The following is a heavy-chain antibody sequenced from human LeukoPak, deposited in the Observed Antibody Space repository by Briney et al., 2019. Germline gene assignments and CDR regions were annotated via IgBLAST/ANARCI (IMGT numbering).Heavy chain of an antibody. J-gene: IGHJ4*02. CDR1: GFTFSNYA. Sequence: GGSLRLSCAASGFTFSNYAMTWVRRAPGKGLEWVSVISGSGGGIYYADFVKGRFTISRDNSKNTLYLQMNSLRVEDTAAYYCAKAYGSGSNGVYHFDYWGQGTLVTVSS. V-gene: IGHV3-23*01. CDR3: AKAYGSGSNGVYHFDY. CDR2: ISGSGGGI. D-gene: IGHD3-10*01.